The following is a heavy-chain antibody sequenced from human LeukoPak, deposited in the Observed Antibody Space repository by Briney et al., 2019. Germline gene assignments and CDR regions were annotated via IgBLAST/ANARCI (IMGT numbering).Heavy chain of an antibody. D-gene: IGHD5-12*01. V-gene: IGHV1-69*01. Sequence: SVKVSCKASGGTFSSYAISWVRQAPGQGLEWMGGIIPIFGTANYAQKFQGRVTITADESTSTAYMELSSLRSEDTAVYYCATGFGSAAADIVATIYYFDYWGQGTLVTVSS. CDR2: IIPIFGTA. CDR3: ATGFGSAAADIVATIYYFDY. J-gene: IGHJ4*02. CDR1: GGTFSSYA.